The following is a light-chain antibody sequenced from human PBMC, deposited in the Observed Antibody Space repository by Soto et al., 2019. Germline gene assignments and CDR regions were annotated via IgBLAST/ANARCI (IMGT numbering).Light chain of an antibody. Sequence: EIVLTQSPATLSLSPGERATLSCRASQSVGSYLAWYRQRPGQAPRLLIYDTNKRATGVPDRFSGGGFGTDFTLTISSLEPEDFALYSCQQRSNWPLTFGGGTRVDIK. CDR1: QSVGSY. V-gene: IGKV3-11*01. CDR2: DTN. CDR3: QQRSNWPLT. J-gene: IGKJ4*01.